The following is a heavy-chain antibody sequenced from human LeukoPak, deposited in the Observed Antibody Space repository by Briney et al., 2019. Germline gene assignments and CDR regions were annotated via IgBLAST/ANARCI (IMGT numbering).Heavy chain of an antibody. CDR1: GGSFSGYY. D-gene: IGHD3-22*01. CDR3: ARYYYDSSGYWYFDY. V-gene: IGHV4-34*01. J-gene: IGHJ4*02. CDR2: INHSGST. Sequence: SETLSLTCAVYGGSFSGYYWSWIRQPPGKGLEWIGEINHSGSTNYNPSLKSRVTISVDTSKNQFSLKLSSVTAADTAVYYCARYYYDSSGYWYFDYWAREPWSPSPQ.